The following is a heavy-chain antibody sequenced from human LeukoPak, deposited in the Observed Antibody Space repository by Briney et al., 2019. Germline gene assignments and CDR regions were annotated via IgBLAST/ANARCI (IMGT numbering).Heavy chain of an antibody. J-gene: IGHJ4*02. CDR3: ARAYYYGSGRVFDY. V-gene: IGHV3-33*01. CDR2: IWYDGSNK. D-gene: IGHD3-10*01. CDR1: GFTFSSYG. Sequence: GGSLRLSCAASGFTFSSYGMHWVRQAPGKGLEWVAVIWYDGSNKYYADSVKGRFTISRDNSKNTLYLQMNSPRAEDTAVYYCARAYYYGSGRVFDYWGQGTLVTVSS.